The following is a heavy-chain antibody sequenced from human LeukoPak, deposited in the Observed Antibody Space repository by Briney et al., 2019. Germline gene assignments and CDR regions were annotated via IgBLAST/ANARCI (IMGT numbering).Heavy chain of an antibody. Sequence: PSETLSLTCTVSDGSISSYYWSWIRQPPGKALEWIGYIYYSGSTNYNPSLKSRVTISVDTSKNQFSLKLSSVTAADTAVYYCARGIAVAGANDYWGQGTLVTVSS. J-gene: IGHJ4*02. CDR1: DGSISSYY. D-gene: IGHD6-19*01. CDR3: ARGIAVAGANDY. V-gene: IGHV4-59*01. CDR2: IYYSGST.